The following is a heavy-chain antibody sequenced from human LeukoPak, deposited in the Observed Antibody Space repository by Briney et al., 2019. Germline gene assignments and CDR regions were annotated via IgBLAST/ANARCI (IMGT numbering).Heavy chain of an antibody. V-gene: IGHV4-61*02. CDR1: GGSISGVSYF. Sequence: SETLSLTCTVSGGSISGVSYFWSWIRQPAGKGLEWIGRISASGSTNFNPSLKSRVTMSVGTSENQFSLKLSSVTAADTAVYYCARYKLGWFDPRGQGTLVTVSS. CDR3: ARYKLGWFDP. CDR2: ISASGST. D-gene: IGHD1-1*01. J-gene: IGHJ5*02.